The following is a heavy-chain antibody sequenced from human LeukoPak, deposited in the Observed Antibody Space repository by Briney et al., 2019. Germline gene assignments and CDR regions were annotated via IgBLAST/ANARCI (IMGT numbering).Heavy chain of an antibody. V-gene: IGHV1-46*01. Sequence: ASVKVSCKASGYTFTSYCMHWVRQAPGQGLEWMGIINPSGGSTSYAQKFQGRVTMTRDTSTSTVYMELSSLRSEDTAVYYCARDYLERRVVSGAALDYWGQGTLVTVSS. D-gene: IGHD1-1*01. CDR2: INPSGGST. CDR1: GYTFTSYC. J-gene: IGHJ4*02. CDR3: ARDYLERRVVSGAALDY.